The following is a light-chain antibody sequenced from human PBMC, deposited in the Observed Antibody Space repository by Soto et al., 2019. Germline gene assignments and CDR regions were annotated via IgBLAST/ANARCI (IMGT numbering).Light chain of an antibody. CDR2: EVT. J-gene: IGLJ2*01. CDR1: GSDVGAYNY. Sequence: QSALTQPASVSGSPGQSITISCTGSGSDVGAYNYVSWYQQHPEKAPKLLIFEVTNRPSGVSDRFSGSKSGNTASLTISSLQAEDEADYYCSSYTSSSTPVVFGGGTKLTVL. CDR3: SSYTSSSTPVV. V-gene: IGLV2-14*01.